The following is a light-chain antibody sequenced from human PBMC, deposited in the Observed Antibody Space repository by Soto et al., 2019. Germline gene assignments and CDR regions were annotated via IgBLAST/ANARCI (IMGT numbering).Light chain of an antibody. CDR2: ENN. J-gene: IGLJ2*01. CDR3: GTWDSRLSAV. Sequence: QLVLTQPPSVSAAPGQKVTISCSGSSSNIGNNDVSWYQQLPGTAPKLLIYENNKRPSGIPDRFSGSKSGTSATLGITGLQTGDEADYYCGTWDSRLSAVFGGGTKLTVL. CDR1: SSNIGNND. V-gene: IGLV1-51*02.